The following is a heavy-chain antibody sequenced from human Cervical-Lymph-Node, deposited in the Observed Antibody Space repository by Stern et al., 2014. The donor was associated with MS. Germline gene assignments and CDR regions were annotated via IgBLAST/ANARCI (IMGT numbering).Heavy chain of an antibody. Sequence: VQLVESGGGLVKPGGSLRLSCAASGFTFSDFYMSWIRQTPGKGLEWVSYISSDGSLILYADSVQGRFTISRDNAKNSLHLQRNSLRAEDTAMYYCGRGGGSRDDYWGRGTLVTVSS. D-gene: IGHD3-16*01. CDR2: ISSDGSLI. CDR3: GRGGGSRDDY. V-gene: IGHV3-11*01. CDR1: GFTFSDFY. J-gene: IGHJ4*02.